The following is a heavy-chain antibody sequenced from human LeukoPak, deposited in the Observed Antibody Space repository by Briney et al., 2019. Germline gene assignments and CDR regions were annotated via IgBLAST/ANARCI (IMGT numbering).Heavy chain of an antibody. CDR2: ISAYNGNT. J-gene: IGHJ4*02. CDR1: GYTFTSYG. V-gene: IGHV1-18*01. Sequence: ASVKVSCKASGYTFTSYGISWVRQAPGQGLEWMGWISAYNGNTNYAQNLQGRVTMTTDTSTSTAYMELRSLRSDDTAVYYCARNKWEPYYLDSWGQGTLVTVSS. CDR3: ARNKWEPYYLDS. D-gene: IGHD1-26*01.